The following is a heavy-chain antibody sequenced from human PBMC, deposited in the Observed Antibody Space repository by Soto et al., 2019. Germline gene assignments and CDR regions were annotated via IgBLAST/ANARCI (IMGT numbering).Heavy chain of an antibody. CDR2: IYYSGST. D-gene: IGHD3-10*01. CDR1: GGSISSGGYY. V-gene: IGHV4-31*03. CDR3: ARGLRGYYGSGKNGMDV. Sequence: QVQLQESGPGLVKPSQTLSLTCSVSGGSISSGGYYWSWIRQHPGKGLEWIGYIYYSGSTYYNPSLKSRVTISVDTSKNQFSLKLSSVTAADTAVYYCARGLRGYYGSGKNGMDVWGQGTTVTVSS. J-gene: IGHJ6*02.